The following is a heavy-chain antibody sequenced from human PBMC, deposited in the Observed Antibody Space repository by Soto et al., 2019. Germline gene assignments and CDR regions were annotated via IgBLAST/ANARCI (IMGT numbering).Heavy chain of an antibody. CDR3: AKGVRYCSGGSCEPYFDY. V-gene: IGHV3-23*01. D-gene: IGHD2-15*01. Sequence: EVQLLDSGGGLVQPGGSLRVSCAASGFTFTNYAMAWVRQAPGKGLEWVSAISGSGGHTYYADSVKGRFTISRDNSRDTLYLQMNSLRAEDTAMYYCAKGVRYCSGGSCEPYFDYWGQGSLVTVSS. J-gene: IGHJ4*02. CDR2: ISGSGGHT. CDR1: GFTFTNYA.